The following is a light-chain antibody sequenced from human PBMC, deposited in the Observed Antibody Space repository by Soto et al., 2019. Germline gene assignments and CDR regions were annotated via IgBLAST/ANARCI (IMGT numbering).Light chain of an antibody. V-gene: IGKV1-5*01. Sequence: DIQMTQSPSTLSASVGDRVTITCRASQSISSWMAWYQQKPGKAPKLLIYDASSLESEVPSRFSGSGSGTEFTLTISRLQPDDFATYYCQQYNSYPWTFGQGTKVDIK. CDR3: QQYNSYPWT. CDR1: QSISSW. CDR2: DAS. J-gene: IGKJ1*01.